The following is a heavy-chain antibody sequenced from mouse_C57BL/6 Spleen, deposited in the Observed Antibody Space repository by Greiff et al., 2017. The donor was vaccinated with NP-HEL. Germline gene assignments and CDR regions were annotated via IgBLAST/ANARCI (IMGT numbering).Heavy chain of an antibody. D-gene: IGHD2-12*01. Sequence: QVQLQQPGAELVRPGTSVKLSCKASGYTFTSYWMHWVKQRPGQGLEWIGVIDPSDSYTNYNQKFKGKATLTVDTSSSTAYMQLSSLTSEDSAVDYYARGPCRSCYFGCWGQGTTLTV. CDR1: GYTFTSYW. CDR2: IDPSDSYT. V-gene: IGHV1-59*01. J-gene: IGHJ2*01. CDR3: ARGPCRSCYFGC.